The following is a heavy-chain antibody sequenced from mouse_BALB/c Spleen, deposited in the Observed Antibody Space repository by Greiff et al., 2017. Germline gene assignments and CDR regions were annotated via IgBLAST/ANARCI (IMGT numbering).Heavy chain of an antibody. Sequence: QVQLKESGPGLVAPSQSLSITCTVSGFSLTSYGVHWVRQPPGKGLEWLGVIWAGGSTNYNSALMSRLSISKDNSKSQVFLKMNSLQTDDTAMYYCARDGWLYYDAMDYWGQGTSVTVSS. CDR1: GFSLTSYG. V-gene: IGHV2-9*02. J-gene: IGHJ4*01. CDR3: ARDGWLYYDAMDY. CDR2: IWAGGST. D-gene: IGHD2-3*01.